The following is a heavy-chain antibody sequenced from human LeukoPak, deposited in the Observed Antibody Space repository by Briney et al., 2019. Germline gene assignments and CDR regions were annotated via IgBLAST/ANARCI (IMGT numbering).Heavy chain of an antibody. D-gene: IGHD3-9*01. CDR1: GYSISSGYY. CDR2: IYHSGST. V-gene: IGHV4-38-2*01. Sequence: PSETLSLTCAVSGYSISSGYYWCWIRPPPGKGLEWTGSIYHSGSTYYNPSLKSRFTISVDTSKNQLSLKLSTVSAADTAVYYCARVRYFYGERWFEPCGQGALVTVSS. J-gene: IGHJ5*02. CDR3: ARVRYFYGERWFEP.